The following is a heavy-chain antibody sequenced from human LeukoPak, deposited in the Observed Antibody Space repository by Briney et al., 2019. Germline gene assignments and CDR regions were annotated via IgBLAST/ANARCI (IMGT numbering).Heavy chain of an antibody. CDR1: GFTFDDYG. Sequence: GGSLRLSCAASGFTFDDYGMSWVRQPPGRGLGWVSGINWSGSSTNYADSVKDRFTISRVNARNSLYLQMNSLRAEHTALYYCARVLNYYDSSGPDYWGQGTLVTVSS. CDR3: ARVLNYYDSSGPDY. CDR2: INWSGSST. V-gene: IGHV3-20*04. D-gene: IGHD3-22*01. J-gene: IGHJ4*02.